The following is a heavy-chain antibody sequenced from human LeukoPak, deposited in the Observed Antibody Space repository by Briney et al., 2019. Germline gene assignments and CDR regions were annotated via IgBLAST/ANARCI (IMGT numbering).Heavy chain of an antibody. J-gene: IGHJ4*02. CDR2: IYHTGST. CDR1: GGSISSYY. D-gene: IGHD3-9*01. V-gene: IGHV4-59*01. CDR3: ARINVLRFFDWSGHIDY. Sequence: PSETLSLTCTVSGGSISSYYWSWIRQSPGKGLEWIGYIYHTGSTSYSPSLKSRVTISADTSQNQFSLKLSSVTAADTAVYYCARINVLRFFDWSGHIDYWGQGTLVTVSS.